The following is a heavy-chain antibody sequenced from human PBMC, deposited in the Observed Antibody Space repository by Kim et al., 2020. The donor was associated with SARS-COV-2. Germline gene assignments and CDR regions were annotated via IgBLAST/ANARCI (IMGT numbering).Heavy chain of an antibody. D-gene: IGHD6-13*01. V-gene: IGHV1-69*04. CDR2: IIPILGIA. J-gene: IGHJ5*02. CDR1: GGTFSSYA. CDR3: AREGYGSSWYHWFDP. Sequence: SVKVSCKASGGTFSSYAISWVRQAPGQGLEWMGRIIPILGIANYAQKFQGRVTITADKSTSTAYMELSSLRSEDTAVYYCAREGYGSSWYHWFDPWGQGTLVTVSS.